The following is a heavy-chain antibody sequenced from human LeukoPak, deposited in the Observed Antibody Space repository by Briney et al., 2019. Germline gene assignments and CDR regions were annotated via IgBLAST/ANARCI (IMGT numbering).Heavy chain of an antibody. V-gene: IGHV3-11*05. Sequence: GGPLRLSCAAPGFTFSDYYMSWIRQTPEKGLEWVSYISWNSYYTNYADSVKGRFTISRDNAKTSLYLHMNSLRAEDTAVYYCARGDGGNSAFDYWGQGNLVTVSS. J-gene: IGHJ4*02. CDR1: GFTFSDYY. CDR2: ISWNSYYT. D-gene: IGHD4-23*01. CDR3: ARGDGGNSAFDY.